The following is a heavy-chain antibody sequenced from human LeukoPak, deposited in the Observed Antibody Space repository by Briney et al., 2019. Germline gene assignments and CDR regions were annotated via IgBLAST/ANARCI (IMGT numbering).Heavy chain of an antibody. V-gene: IGHV3-66*01. CDR1: GFTVSSNY. CDR3: ARDRYYYDSSGYLDY. CDR2: IYSGGST. Sequence: GGSLRLSCAASGFTVSSNYMSWVRQAPGKGLEWVSVIYSGGSTYYADSVKGRFTISRDNSKNTVYLQMNSLRAEDTAVYYCARDRYYYDSSGYLDYWGQGTLVTVSS. D-gene: IGHD3-22*01. J-gene: IGHJ4*02.